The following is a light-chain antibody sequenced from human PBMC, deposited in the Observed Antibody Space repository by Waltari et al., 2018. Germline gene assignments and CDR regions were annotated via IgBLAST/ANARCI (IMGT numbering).Light chain of an antibody. V-gene: IGLV2-11*01. Sequence: QSVLTQPRSVSGSPGQSVTIPCTGTNSDVGRDDSVSWYQQNAGKAPKLVIYDAVRRPSGVPYRFSGSKYGATASLTISGLQAEDEADYYCCSYAGNYKFVFGGGTKVTVL. CDR1: NSDVGRDDS. CDR2: DAV. J-gene: IGLJ2*01. CDR3: CSYAGNYKFV.